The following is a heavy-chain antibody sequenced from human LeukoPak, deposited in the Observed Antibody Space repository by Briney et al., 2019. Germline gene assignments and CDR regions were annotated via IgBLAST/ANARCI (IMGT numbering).Heavy chain of an antibody. D-gene: IGHD5-12*01. Sequence: ASVKVSCKASGYTFTGYYMHWVRQAPGQGLEWMGWINPNSGGTNYAQKFQGRVTMTRDTSISTAYMELSRLRSDDTAVYYCARDPRSGYTFYYYYYYMDVWGKGTTVTISS. CDR2: INPNSGGT. J-gene: IGHJ6*03. V-gene: IGHV1-2*02. CDR1: GYTFTGYY. CDR3: ARDPRSGYTFYYYYYYMDV.